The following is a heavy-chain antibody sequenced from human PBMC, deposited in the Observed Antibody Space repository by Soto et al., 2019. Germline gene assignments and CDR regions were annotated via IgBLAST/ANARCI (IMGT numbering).Heavy chain of an antibody. CDR3: ARDRGITGTTSVY. CDR2: IWYDGSNK. V-gene: IGHV3-33*01. Sequence: QVQLVESGGGVVQPGRSLRLSCAASGFTFSSYGMHWVRQAPGKGLEWVAVIWYDGSNKYYADSVKGRFTISRDNSKNTLYLQMNSLRAEDTAVYFCARDRGITGTTSVYWGQGTLVTVSS. J-gene: IGHJ4*02. CDR1: GFTFSSYG. D-gene: IGHD1-20*01.